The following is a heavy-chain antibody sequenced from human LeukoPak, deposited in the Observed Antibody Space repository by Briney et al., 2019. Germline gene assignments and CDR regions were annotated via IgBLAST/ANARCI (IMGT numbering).Heavy chain of an antibody. D-gene: IGHD3-22*01. CDR2: IIPIVGTA. J-gene: IGHJ3*02. Sequence: SVEVSCKASGGTFSSYAISWVRQAPGQGLEWMGRIIPIVGTANYAQKFQGRVTITTDESTSTAYMELSSLRSEDTAVYYCAGGYYDSSGYFLHVNAFDIWGQGTMVTVS. V-gene: IGHV1-69*05. CDR3: AGGYYDSSGYFLHVNAFDI. CDR1: GGTFSSYA.